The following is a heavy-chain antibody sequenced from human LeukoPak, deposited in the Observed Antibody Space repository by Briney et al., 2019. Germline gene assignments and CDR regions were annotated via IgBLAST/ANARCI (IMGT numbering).Heavy chain of an antibody. J-gene: IGHJ4*02. Sequence: GGSLRLSCAASGFTFDDYAMHWVRQAPGKGLEWVSGISWNSYNIGYGDSVKGRFTISRDNAKNSLDLQMNSLRAEDTAVYYCARGLTTVTSPFNYWGQGTLVTVSS. CDR1: GFTFDDYA. CDR2: ISWNSYNI. D-gene: IGHD4-17*01. V-gene: IGHV3-9*01. CDR3: ARGLTTVTSPFNY.